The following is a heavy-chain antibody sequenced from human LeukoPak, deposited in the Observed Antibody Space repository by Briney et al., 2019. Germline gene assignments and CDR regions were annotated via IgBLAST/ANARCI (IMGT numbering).Heavy chain of an antibody. CDR1: GYTFTNYA. CDR2: ISAYNGNT. V-gene: IGHV1-18*01. Sequence: ASVKVSCKPSGYTFTNYAISWVRQAPGQGREWVGWISAYNGNTNYAQKLQGRVTMTTDTSTSTAYMDLRSLRPDDTAVYYCARVRNSGFRYVDSWGQGTLVTVSS. CDR3: ARVRNSGFRYVDS. D-gene: IGHD5-12*01. J-gene: IGHJ4*02.